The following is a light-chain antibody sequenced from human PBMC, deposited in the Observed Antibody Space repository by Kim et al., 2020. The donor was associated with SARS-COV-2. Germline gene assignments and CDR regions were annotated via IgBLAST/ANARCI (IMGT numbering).Light chain of an antibody. V-gene: IGKV3-15*01. J-gene: IGKJ4*01. Sequence: SAREPVTLSCRASRDVSSSYLAWYQQKPGQAPRLLIYATSTRAAGIPARFSGSGSGTEFILTISSLQSEDFAVYYCQHYNEWPLTFGEGTKVDIK. CDR3: QHYNEWPLT. CDR1: RDVSSSY. CDR2: ATS.